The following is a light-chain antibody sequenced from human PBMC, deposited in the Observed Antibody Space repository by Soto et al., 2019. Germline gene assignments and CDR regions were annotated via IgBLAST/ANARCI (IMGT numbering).Light chain of an antibody. J-gene: IGKJ4*01. V-gene: IGKV3-20*01. CDR1: QTVDSRY. Sequence: EIVLTQSPGALSLSPGERATLSCRASQTVDSRYLVWYQQKTGQAPRLPIYGASTRATGIPDRFSGSGSGTDFTLTISRLEPEDFAVYHCQQYGGSPLTFGGGTKVESK. CDR3: QQYGGSPLT. CDR2: GAS.